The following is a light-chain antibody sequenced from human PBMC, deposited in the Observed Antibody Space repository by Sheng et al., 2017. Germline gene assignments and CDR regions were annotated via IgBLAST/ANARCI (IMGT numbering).Light chain of an antibody. CDR3: QSYGVGNPRV. CDR2: EDN. CDR1: SGSIADNY. Sequence: NFMLTQPHSVSESPGKTVTISCARTSGSIADNYVQWYQQRPGSSPTTVIFEDNRRPSGVPDRFSGSIDSSSNSASLTISGLRIEDEADYYCQSYGVGNPRVFGGGTKLTVL. V-gene: IGLV6-57*01. J-gene: IGLJ3*02.